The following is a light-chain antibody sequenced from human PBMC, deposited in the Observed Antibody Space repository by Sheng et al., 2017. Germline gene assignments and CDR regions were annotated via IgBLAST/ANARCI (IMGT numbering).Light chain of an antibody. CDR2: QDS. CDR1: KLGDKY. V-gene: IGLV3-1*01. Sequence: SYELTQPPSVSVSPGQTASITCSGDKLGDKYACWYQQKPGQSPVLVIYQDSKRPSGIPERFSGSNSGNTATLTISGTQAMDEADYYCQAWDSRLWVFGGGTKLTVL. J-gene: IGLJ3*02. CDR3: QAWDSRLWV.